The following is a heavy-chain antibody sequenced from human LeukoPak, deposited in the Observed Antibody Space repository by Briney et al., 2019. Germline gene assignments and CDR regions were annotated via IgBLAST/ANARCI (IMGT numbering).Heavy chain of an antibody. CDR3: ARLERSIAVDY. J-gene: IGHJ4*02. Sequence: GGSLRLSCAASGFTVSRNYMNWVRQAPGKGLEWVSVIYSGGRTYYADSVKGRFTISRDNSKNILYLQMNSLRAEDTAVYYCARLERSIAVDYWGQGTLVTVSS. CDR1: GFTVSRNY. D-gene: IGHD6-6*01. V-gene: IGHV3-53*01. CDR2: IYSGGRT.